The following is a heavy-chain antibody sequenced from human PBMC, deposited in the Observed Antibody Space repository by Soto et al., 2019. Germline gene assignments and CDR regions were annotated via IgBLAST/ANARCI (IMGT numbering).Heavy chain of an antibody. Sequence: ASVKVSCKASGYTFTGYAMHWVRQAPGQRLEWMGWINAGNGNTRYSQKLQGRVTMTTDTSTSTAYMELRSLRSDDTAVYYCARDLYCSGGSCYSPGMDVWGQGTTVTVSS. CDR3: ARDLYCSGGSCYSPGMDV. CDR1: GYTFTGYA. CDR2: INAGNGNT. V-gene: IGHV1-3*01. J-gene: IGHJ6*02. D-gene: IGHD2-15*01.